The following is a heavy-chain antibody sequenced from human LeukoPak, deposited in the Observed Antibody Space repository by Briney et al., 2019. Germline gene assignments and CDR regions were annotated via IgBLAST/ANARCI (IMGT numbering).Heavy chain of an antibody. CDR2: ISTSGDTT. Sequence: GGSLRLSCAASGFTFSNYAMNWVRQSPGKGLEWVSGISTSGDTTYYAGSVKGRFTISRDNSNSTLYKQMNSLRADDTAVYYCAKLVGATKGGSDYWGHGTLVTVSS. J-gene: IGHJ4*01. CDR1: GFTFSNYA. V-gene: IGHV3-23*01. D-gene: IGHD1-26*01. CDR3: AKLVGATKGGSDY.